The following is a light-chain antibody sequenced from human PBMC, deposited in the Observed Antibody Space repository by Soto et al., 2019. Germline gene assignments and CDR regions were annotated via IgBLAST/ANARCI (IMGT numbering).Light chain of an antibody. CDR2: GAA. V-gene: IGKV3-15*01. Sequence: EIVMTQSPATLSVSPGERVTLSCRSSQSVFSSLAWYQKKPGQAPRLLIYGAATRSTGIPGRFSGSGSGTEFTLTISSQQSEDFALDYFQEYHSGSSFGRGTRVVIK. CDR1: QSVFSS. CDR3: QEYHSGSS. J-gene: IGKJ1*01.